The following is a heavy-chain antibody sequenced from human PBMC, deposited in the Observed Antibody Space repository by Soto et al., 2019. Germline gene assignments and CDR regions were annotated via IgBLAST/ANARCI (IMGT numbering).Heavy chain of an antibody. V-gene: IGHV1-8*01. J-gene: IGHJ3*02. D-gene: IGHD3-3*01. Sequence: GASVKVSCKASGYTFTSYDINWVRQATGQGLEWMGWMNPNSSNTGYAQKFQGRVTMTRNTSISTAYMELSSLRSEDTAVYYCARKYRGEGYDFWSGYYDEAFDIWGQGTMVTVSS. CDR3: ARKYRGEGYDFWSGYYDEAFDI. CDR2: MNPNSSNT. CDR1: GYTFTSYD.